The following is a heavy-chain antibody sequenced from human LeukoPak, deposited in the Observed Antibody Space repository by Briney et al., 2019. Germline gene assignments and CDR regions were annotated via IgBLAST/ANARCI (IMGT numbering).Heavy chain of an antibody. J-gene: IGHJ6*03. CDR1: GFTFSDYY. CDR2: ISSSGSTI. V-gene: IGHV3-11*01. D-gene: IGHD3-10*01. CDR3: ARGGDSRSYYYYYMDV. Sequence: GGSLRLSCAASGFTFSDYYMSWIRQAPGKGLEWVSYISSSGSTIYYANSVKGRFTISRDNAKNSLYLQMNSLRAEDTAVYYCARGGDSRSYYYYYMDVWGKGTTVTVSS.